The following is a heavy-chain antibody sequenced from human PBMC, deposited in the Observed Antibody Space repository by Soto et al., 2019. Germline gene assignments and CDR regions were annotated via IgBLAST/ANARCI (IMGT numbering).Heavy chain of an antibody. D-gene: IGHD5-12*01. CDR1: GGTFSSYA. V-gene: IGHV1-69*13. J-gene: IGHJ4*02. Sequence: ASVKVSCKASGGTFSSYAISWVRRAPGQGLEWMGGIIPIFGTANYAQKFQGRVTITADESTSTAYMELSSLRSEDTAVYYCARGRGYDDRFDYWGQGTLVTVSS. CDR3: ARGRGYDDRFDY. CDR2: IIPIFGTA.